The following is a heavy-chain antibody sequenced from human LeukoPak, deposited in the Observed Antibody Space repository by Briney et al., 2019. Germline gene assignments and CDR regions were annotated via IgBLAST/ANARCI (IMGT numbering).Heavy chain of an antibody. CDR1: GFTFSSYA. J-gene: IGHJ4*02. CDR3: ASAVLFGEFQPHDY. D-gene: IGHD3-10*01. V-gene: IGHV3-30-3*01. Sequence: GGSLRLSCAASGFTFSSYAMHWVRQAPGKGLEWAAVISYDGSSKYYADSVKGRFTISRDNSKNTLYLQMNSLRAEDTAVYYCASAVLFGEFQPHDYWGQGTLVTVSS. CDR2: ISYDGSSK.